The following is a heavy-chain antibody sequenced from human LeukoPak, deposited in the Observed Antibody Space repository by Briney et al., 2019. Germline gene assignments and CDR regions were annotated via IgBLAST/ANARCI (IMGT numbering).Heavy chain of an antibody. V-gene: IGHV3-11*01. CDR1: GFTLGDYY. J-gene: IGHJ4*02. CDR2: ITNTGSTI. D-gene: IGHD5-12*01. CDR3: ARNRRYNAYDC. Sequence: GGSLRLSCAASGFTLGDYYMSWFRQAPGKGLEWVSYITNTGSTIYYADSVKGRFTVSRDNAKNSLYLQMNSLRAEDTAVYYCARNRRYNAYDCWGQGTLVIVSS.